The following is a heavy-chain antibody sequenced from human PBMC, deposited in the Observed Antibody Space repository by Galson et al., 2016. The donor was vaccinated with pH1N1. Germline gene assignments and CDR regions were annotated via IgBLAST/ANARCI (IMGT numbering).Heavy chain of an antibody. V-gene: IGHV3-7*01. CDR3: ARSIGNIGAH. D-gene: IGHD5-12*01. CDR2: INQDGDKK. Sequence: SLRLSCAASGFNFSNYWMQWVRQAPGKGLQWVANINQDGDKKYYVDSVKGRFTISRDNAKNSLYLQMNSLSAEDTAVYYCARSIGNIGAHWGQGTLVTVSS. CDR1: GFNFSNYW. J-gene: IGHJ4*02.